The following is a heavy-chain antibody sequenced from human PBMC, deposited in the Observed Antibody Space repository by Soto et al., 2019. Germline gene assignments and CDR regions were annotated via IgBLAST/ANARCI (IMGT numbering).Heavy chain of an antibody. V-gene: IGHV1-18*04. CDR2: ISAHNGDT. CDR1: GYSFATYG. J-gene: IGHJ4*02. D-gene: IGHD2-21*01. Sequence: ASVKVSCKASGYSFATYGFSWVRQAPGQGLECVGWISAHNGDTHYSQKFQGRVTLTTDTSTNTGYMELRSLTSDDTAVYFCATEPIYYWGQGTLVTVSS. CDR3: ATEPIYY.